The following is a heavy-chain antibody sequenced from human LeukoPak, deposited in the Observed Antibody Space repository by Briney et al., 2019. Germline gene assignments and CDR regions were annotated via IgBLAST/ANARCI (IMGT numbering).Heavy chain of an antibody. CDR2: ISSNGGTT. J-gene: IGHJ3*01. Sequence: PGGSLRLSCAASGFSFSSYPMHWVRQAPGKGLEYVAGISSNGGTTYYATSVKGRFTISRDNSKNTLNLQMGSLRAEDMAVYYCARDRFGSFYYMDVWGQGTVVAVSS. CDR3: ARDRFGSFYYMDV. V-gene: IGHV3-64*01. D-gene: IGHD3-10*01. CDR1: GFSFSSYP.